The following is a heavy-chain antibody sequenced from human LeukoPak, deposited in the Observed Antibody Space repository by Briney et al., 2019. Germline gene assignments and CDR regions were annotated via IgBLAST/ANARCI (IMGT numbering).Heavy chain of an antibody. Sequence: GGSLRLSCVVSGYSFSTNMMTWVRQAPGEGLGWVATTLPGGRESYRVDSVKGRFTISRDNAKNSLYLQMNILRAEHTAVYYCMSAHGYWGQGTLVTVTS. V-gene: IGHV3-7*01. J-gene: IGHJ4*02. CDR3: MSAHGY. CDR1: GYSFSTNM. CDR2: TLPGGRES.